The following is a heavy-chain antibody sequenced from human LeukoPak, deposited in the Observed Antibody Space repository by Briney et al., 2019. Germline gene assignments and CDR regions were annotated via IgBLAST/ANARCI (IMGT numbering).Heavy chain of an antibody. D-gene: IGHD6-19*01. CDR2: ISSSSSYI. CDR3: AKLHSGWYLEGYFDY. Sequence: GGSLRLSCAASGFTFSSYSMNWVRQAPGKGLEWVSSISSSSSYIYYADSVKGRFTISRDNSKNTLYLQMNSLRAEDTAVYYCAKLHSGWYLEGYFDYWGQGTLVTVSS. CDR1: GFTFSSYS. J-gene: IGHJ4*02. V-gene: IGHV3-21*04.